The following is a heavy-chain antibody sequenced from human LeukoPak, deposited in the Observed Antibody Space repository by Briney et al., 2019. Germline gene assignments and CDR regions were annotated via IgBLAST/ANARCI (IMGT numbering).Heavy chain of an antibody. J-gene: IGHJ5*02. D-gene: IGHD6-19*01. CDR3: ARDPGSGWYHWSDP. Sequence: SETLSLTCTVSGGSISSYYWSWIRQPPGKGLEWIGYIYYSGSTNYNPSLKSRVTISVDTSKNQFSLKLSSVTAADTAVYYCARDPGSGWYHWSDPWGQGTLVTVSS. CDR1: GGSISSYY. V-gene: IGHV4-59*01. CDR2: IYYSGST.